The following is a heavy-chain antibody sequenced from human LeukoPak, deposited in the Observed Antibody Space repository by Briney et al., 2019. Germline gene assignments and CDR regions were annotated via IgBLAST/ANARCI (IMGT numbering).Heavy chain of an antibody. D-gene: IGHD5-18*01. CDR3: ATETVVDTAMIRNYYGMDV. Sequence: ASVKVSCKASGYTFTSYAMHWVRQAPGQRLEWMGWINAGNGNTKYSQKFQGRVTITRDTSASTAYMELSSLRSEDTAVYYCATETVVDTAMIRNYYGMDVWGQGITVTVSS. V-gene: IGHV1-3*01. J-gene: IGHJ6*02. CDR2: INAGNGNT. CDR1: GYTFTSYA.